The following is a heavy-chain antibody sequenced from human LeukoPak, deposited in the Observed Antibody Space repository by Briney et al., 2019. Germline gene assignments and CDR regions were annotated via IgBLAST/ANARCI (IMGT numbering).Heavy chain of an antibody. Sequence: ASVTVSCTASGYTFTSYDINWVRQAPGQGLEWMGIINPGGGSTSYAQKFQGRVTMTRDTSTSTVYMELSSLRSEDTAVYYCARVRSVTRGSETLDFWGQGTMVTVSS. CDR2: INPGGGST. CDR1: GYTFTSYD. J-gene: IGHJ3*01. D-gene: IGHD4-17*01. CDR3: ARVRSVTRGSETLDF. V-gene: IGHV1-46*01.